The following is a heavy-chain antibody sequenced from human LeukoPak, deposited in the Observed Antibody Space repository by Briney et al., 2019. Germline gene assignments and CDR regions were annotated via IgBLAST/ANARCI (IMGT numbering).Heavy chain of an antibody. Sequence: ASVKVSCKASGYTFTVYYMHWVRQAPGQGPEWMGWINPNSGGTNYAQKFQGWVTMTRDTSISTAYMELSRLRSDDTAVYYCARDRSTTGTGWGMDVWGKGTTVTVSS. CDR2: INPNSGGT. J-gene: IGHJ6*04. CDR1: GYTFTVYY. CDR3: ARDRSTTGTGWGMDV. V-gene: IGHV1-2*04. D-gene: IGHD1-1*01.